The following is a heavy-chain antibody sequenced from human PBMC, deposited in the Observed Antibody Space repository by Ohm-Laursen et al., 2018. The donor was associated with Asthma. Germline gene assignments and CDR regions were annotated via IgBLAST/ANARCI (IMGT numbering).Heavy chain of an antibody. D-gene: IGHD6-19*01. Sequence: SVKVSCKVSGGTFSSYAISWVRQAPGQGLEWMGGIIPIFGTANYAQKFQGRVTITADESTSTAYMELSSLRSEDTAVYYCARTVAGLEYYFDYWGQGTLVTVSS. CDR2: IIPIFGTA. J-gene: IGHJ4*02. CDR1: GGTFSSYA. CDR3: ARTVAGLEYYFDY. V-gene: IGHV1-69*13.